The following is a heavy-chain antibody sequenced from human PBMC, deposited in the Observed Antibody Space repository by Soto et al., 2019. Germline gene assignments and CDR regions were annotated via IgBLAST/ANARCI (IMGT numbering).Heavy chain of an antibody. CDR1: GFILTNYA. CDR3: VKRGRNWGAFDF. CDR2: FGGIDGESDGVP. J-gene: IGHJ3*01. D-gene: IGHD7-27*01. V-gene: IGHV3-23*01. Sequence: VQLLESGGDLLQPGGSLSPSCFPSGFILTNYAMSWAARAQGKGLGWVSTFGGIDGESDGVPWYEDSVKGRFTISRDSSANTLFLHMDNLRAEDSALYYCVKRGRNWGAFDFWGQGTRVVVSS.